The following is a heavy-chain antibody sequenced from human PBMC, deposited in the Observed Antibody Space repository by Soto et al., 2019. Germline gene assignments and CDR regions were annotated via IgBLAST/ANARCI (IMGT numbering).Heavy chain of an antibody. CDR2: INYFGNT. J-gene: IGHJ3*02. Sequence: SETLSLTCTVSGDSMSGYYWSWIRQPPGKRLEWIGYINYFGNTNYNPSLKSRVTISADTSREQFSLRLDSVTAADTAVYYCAIYLDWPNGFDIWGQGTMVS. CDR3: AIYLDWPNGFDI. CDR1: GDSMSGYY. V-gene: IGHV4-59*01. D-gene: IGHD3-9*01.